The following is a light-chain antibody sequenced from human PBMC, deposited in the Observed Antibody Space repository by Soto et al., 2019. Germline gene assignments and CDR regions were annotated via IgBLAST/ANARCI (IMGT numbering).Light chain of an antibody. J-gene: IGKJ4*01. Sequence: EVVMTQSPATLSVSPGDKVSLSCRANQTISNTLAWYQQKPGQAPRLLIYAASTGATGVSARFSGSGSGTEFTLTISSLQSEDFTIYYCQYYNNWLATFGGGTKV. V-gene: IGKV3-15*01. CDR3: QYYNNWLAT. CDR2: AAS. CDR1: QTISNT.